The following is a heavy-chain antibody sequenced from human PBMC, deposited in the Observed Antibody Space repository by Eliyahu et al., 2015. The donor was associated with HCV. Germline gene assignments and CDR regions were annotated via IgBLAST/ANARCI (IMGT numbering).Heavy chain of an antibody. J-gene: IGHJ3*01. CDR2: IYSSGIT. CDR3: ARRYAYDSGGYYGFDF. D-gene: IGHD3-22*01. CDR1: GGPISSGDYY. V-gene: IGHV4-61*02. Sequence: QVQLQESGPGLVKPSQTLSLICTVSGGPISSGDYYWSWIRQPAGKGXEWIGRIYSSGITNYNPSLKSRVTISIDTSKNQFSLKLSSVTAADTAVYYCARRYAYDSGGYYGFDFWGQGTMVTVSS.